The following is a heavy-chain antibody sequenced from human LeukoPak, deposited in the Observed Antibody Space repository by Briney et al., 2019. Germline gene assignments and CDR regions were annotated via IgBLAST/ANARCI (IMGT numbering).Heavy chain of an antibody. CDR1: AYTFTNYY. V-gene: IGHV1-2*02. Sequence: ASVKVSCKASAYTFTNYYMHWVRQAPGQGLQWMGWIDPNSGDTKYAQKFQGRVTMTRDTSISTAYMELSRLRSDDTAVYYCARDISKNYYGMDVWGQGTTVTVSS. CDR3: ARDISKNYYGMDV. J-gene: IGHJ6*02. D-gene: IGHD6-13*01. CDR2: IDPNSGDT.